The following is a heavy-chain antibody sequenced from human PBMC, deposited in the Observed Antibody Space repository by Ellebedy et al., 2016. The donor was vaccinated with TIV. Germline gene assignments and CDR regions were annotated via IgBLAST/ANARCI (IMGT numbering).Heavy chain of an antibody. Sequence: GGSLRLSCAASGFTFSSYVMSWVRQAPGKGLDWVSAIGGAGDNTYYADSVKGRFTISRDNSKNTQYLQMNSLRAEDTAIYYCAKEEHQLLLSLDYWGQGTLVTVSS. CDR3: AKEEHQLLLSLDY. V-gene: IGHV3-23*01. D-gene: IGHD2-2*01. CDR2: IGGAGDNT. CDR1: GFTFSSYV. J-gene: IGHJ4*02.